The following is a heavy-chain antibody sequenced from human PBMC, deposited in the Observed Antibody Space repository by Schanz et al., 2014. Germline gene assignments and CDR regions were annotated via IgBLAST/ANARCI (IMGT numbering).Heavy chain of an antibody. CDR1: GYTFTSHG. D-gene: IGHD5-12*01. CDR2: IIPILGIA. J-gene: IGHJ3*02. V-gene: IGHV1-69*04. Sequence: QVQLVQSGAEVKKPGASVKVSCKASGYTFTSHGISWVRQAPGQGLEWMGRIIPILGIANYAQKCQGRVTITADRSTFTAYMDVSSLRSEDTAVYYCARGGGPEDVFDIWGQGTILTVSS. CDR3: ARGGGPEDVFDI.